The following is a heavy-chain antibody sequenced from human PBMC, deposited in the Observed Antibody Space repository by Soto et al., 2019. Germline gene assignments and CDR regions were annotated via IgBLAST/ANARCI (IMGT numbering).Heavy chain of an antibody. Sequence: EVQLLDSGGGLVQPGGSLRLSCAASGFTFISYAMNWVRQAPGKGLQWVSAISGGGDATFYADSVKGRFTISRDNSRNTVTLQMNRLGADDTAVYYCARKVPGSTTRPDYWYFDLWGRGTLVTVSS. CDR3: ARKVPGSTTRPDYWYFDL. D-gene: IGHD3-10*01. V-gene: IGHV3-23*01. CDR1: GFTFISYA. CDR2: ISGGGDAT. J-gene: IGHJ2*01.